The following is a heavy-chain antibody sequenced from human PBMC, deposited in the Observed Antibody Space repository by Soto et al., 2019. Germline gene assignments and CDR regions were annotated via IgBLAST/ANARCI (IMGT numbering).Heavy chain of an antibody. CDR3: ARAYLVAATRGSPFWFDP. V-gene: IGHV4-59*01. J-gene: IGHJ5*02. D-gene: IGHD1-26*01. CDR2: IYYSGST. CDR1: GGSSSSYC. Sequence: SSETLSLTCTVSGGSSSSYCWSWIRQPPGKGLEWIGYIYYSGSTNYNPSLKSRVTISVDTSKNQFSLKLSSVTAADTAVYYCARAYLVAATRGSPFWFDPWGQGTLVTVSS.